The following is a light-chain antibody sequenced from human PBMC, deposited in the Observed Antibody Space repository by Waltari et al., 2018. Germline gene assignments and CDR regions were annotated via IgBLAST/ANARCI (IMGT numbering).Light chain of an antibody. CDR2: KAS. CDR1: QSISTW. V-gene: IGKV1-5*03. Sequence: DIQLTQSPSTLSASVGDRFTLTCRASQSISTWLAWYQQKPGKAPKLLIYKASTLESGVPSRFSGSGSGTEFTLTISSLQPDDFATYYCQQYNSYSLLTFGGGTKVEIK. J-gene: IGKJ4*01. CDR3: QQYNSYSLLT.